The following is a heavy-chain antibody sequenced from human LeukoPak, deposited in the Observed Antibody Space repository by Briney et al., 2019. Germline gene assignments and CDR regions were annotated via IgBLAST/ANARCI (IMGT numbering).Heavy chain of an antibody. CDR1: GGSVSSGTDY. Sequence: SETLSLTCTVSGGSVSSGTDYWSWIRQPPGKGLEWIGYIYYSGSTNYSRSLKSRVTISADTSKTQFSLKLTSVTVADTAVYYCARNYGDSLYYFDYWGQGTLVTVSS. CDR2: IYYSGST. D-gene: IGHD4-17*01. J-gene: IGHJ4*02. V-gene: IGHV4-61*01. CDR3: ARNYGDSLYYFDY.